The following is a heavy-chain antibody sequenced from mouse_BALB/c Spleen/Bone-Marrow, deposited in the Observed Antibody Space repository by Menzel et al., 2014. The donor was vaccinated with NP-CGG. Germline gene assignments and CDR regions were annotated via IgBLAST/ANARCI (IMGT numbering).Heavy chain of an antibody. CDR1: GYTFTSYN. V-gene: IGHV1-12*01. Sequence: QAQLQQSGAELVKPGASVKMACKASGYTFTSYNMHWVKQTPGQGLEWIGAIYPGNGDTSYNQKFKGKATLTADKSSSTAYMQLSSLTSEDSAVYYCARSGSSGYYAMDYWGQGTSVTVSS. D-gene: IGHD3-1*01. J-gene: IGHJ4*01. CDR2: IYPGNGDT. CDR3: ARSGSSGYYAMDY.